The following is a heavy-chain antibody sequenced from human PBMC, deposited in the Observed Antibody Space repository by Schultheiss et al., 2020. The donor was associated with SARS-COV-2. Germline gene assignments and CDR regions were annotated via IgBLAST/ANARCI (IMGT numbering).Heavy chain of an antibody. CDR2: IYPGDSDT. D-gene: IGHD6-6*01. Sequence: GGSLRLSCKGSGYSFTSYWIGWVRQMPGKGLEWMGIIYPGDSDTRYSPSFQGQVTISADKSISTAYLQWSSLKASDTAMYYCARLAARPERDFDYWGQGTLVTVSS. CDR3: ARLAARPERDFDY. V-gene: IGHV5-51*01. CDR1: GYSFTSYW. J-gene: IGHJ4*02.